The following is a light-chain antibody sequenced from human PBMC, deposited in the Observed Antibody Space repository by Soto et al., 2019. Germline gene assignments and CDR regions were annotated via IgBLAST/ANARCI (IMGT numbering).Light chain of an antibody. CDR1: QSVSSN. CDR2: GAS. CDR3: QQYNNWPLT. V-gene: IGKV3-15*01. J-gene: IGKJ4*01. Sequence: EIVMTQSPATLSVSPGESATLSCKASQSVSSNLAWYQQRPGQAPRLLLYGASTRATGIPARFSGSGSGTEFTLTISSLQSEDFAVYYCQQYNNWPLTFGGGTKVDIK.